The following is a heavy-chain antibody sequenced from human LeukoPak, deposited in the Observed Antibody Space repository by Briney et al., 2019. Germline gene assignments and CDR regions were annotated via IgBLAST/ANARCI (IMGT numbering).Heavy chain of an antibody. V-gene: IGHV1-18*01. CDR3: ASHITYYYDSSGYYHTSLDY. Sequence: ASVKVSCKASGYTFTSYGISWVRQAPGQGLEWVGWISAYNGNTNYAQKLQGRVTMTTDTSTSTAYMELRSLRSDDTAVYYCASHITYYYDSSGYYHTSLDYWGQGTLVTVSS. CDR1: GYTFTSYG. D-gene: IGHD3-22*01. CDR2: ISAYNGNT. J-gene: IGHJ4*02.